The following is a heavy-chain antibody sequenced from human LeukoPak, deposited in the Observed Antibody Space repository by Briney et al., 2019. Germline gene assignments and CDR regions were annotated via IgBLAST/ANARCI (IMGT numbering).Heavy chain of an antibody. CDR3: ARDRGSGWFVY. V-gene: IGHV1-46*01. CDR2: INPSGGST. Sequence: ASVNVSCKASGYTFTSYYMHWVRQAPGQGLEWMGIINPSGGSTSYAQKFQGRVTMTRDTSTSPVYMELSSLRSEDTAVYYCARDRGSGWFVYWGQGTLVTVSS. D-gene: IGHD6-19*01. CDR1: GYTFTSYY. J-gene: IGHJ4*02.